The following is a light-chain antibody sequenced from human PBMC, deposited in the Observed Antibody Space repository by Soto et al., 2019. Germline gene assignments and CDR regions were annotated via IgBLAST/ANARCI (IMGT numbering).Light chain of an antibody. CDR2: KAS. V-gene: IGKV1-5*03. CDR3: QQYTSYSEA. Sequence: DIQMTQSPSTLSGSVGDRVTITCRASQTISSWLAWYQQKPGKAPKLLIYKASTLKSGVPSRFSGSGSGTEFTLTISSLQPDDFATYYCQQYTSYSEAFGKRTK. CDR1: QTISSW. J-gene: IGKJ1*01.